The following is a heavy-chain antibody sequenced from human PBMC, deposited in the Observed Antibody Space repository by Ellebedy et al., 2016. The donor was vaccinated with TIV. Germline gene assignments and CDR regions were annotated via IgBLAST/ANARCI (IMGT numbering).Heavy chain of an antibody. Sequence: GGSLRLXXAASGFTFSSYGMHWVRQAPGKGLEWVAVISYDGSNKYYADSVKGRFTISRDNSKNTLYLQMNSLRAEDTAVYYCAKDGRDTAMVFSDYWGQGTLVTVSS. CDR2: ISYDGSNK. J-gene: IGHJ4*02. CDR3: AKDGRDTAMVFSDY. V-gene: IGHV3-30*18. D-gene: IGHD5-18*01. CDR1: GFTFSSYG.